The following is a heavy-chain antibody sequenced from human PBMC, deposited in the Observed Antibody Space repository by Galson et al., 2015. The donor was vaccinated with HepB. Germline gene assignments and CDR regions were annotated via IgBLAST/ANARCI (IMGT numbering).Heavy chain of an antibody. D-gene: IGHD1-26*01. Sequence: SLRLSCAASGFAFSSYAIQWVRQAPGKGLEWVAGISYDGSNKYYADSVKGRFTISRDNSKNTLFVQMNSLRAEDTAVYYCARDRSRSDTVGATLEAFEIWGQGTMVIVSS. CDR1: GFAFSSYA. CDR2: ISYDGSNK. J-gene: IGHJ3*02. CDR3: ARDRSRSDTVGATLEAFEI. V-gene: IGHV3-30-3*01.